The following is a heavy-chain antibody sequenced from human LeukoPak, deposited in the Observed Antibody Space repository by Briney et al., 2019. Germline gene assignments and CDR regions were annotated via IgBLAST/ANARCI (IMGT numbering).Heavy chain of an antibody. D-gene: IGHD3-3*01. V-gene: IGHV3-23*01. CDR3: AKDVSITYYDFWSGYYPFDY. Sequence: PGGSLRLSCAASGSTFSSYAVSWVRQAPGKGLEWVSAISGSGGSTYYADSVKGRFTISRDNSKNTLYLQMNSLRAEDTAVYYCAKDVSITYYDFWSGYYPFDYWGQGTLVTVSS. J-gene: IGHJ4*02. CDR2: ISGSGGST. CDR1: GSTFSSYA.